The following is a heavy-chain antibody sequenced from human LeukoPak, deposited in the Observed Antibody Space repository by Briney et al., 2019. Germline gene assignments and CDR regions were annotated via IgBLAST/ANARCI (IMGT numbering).Heavy chain of an antibody. CDR3: ARDGYCSGGTCYSAVDY. V-gene: IGHV3-48*04. D-gene: IGHD2-15*01. CDR2: ISDDSSTI. CDR1: GFIFSSYN. J-gene: IGHJ4*02. Sequence: GGSLRLSCAASGFIFSSYNVNWVRQAPGKGLEWVSYISDDSSTIYYADSVKGRFTISRDNGKNSLFLQMKSLKAEDTAVYYCARDGYCSGGTCYSAVDYWGQGTLVTVSS.